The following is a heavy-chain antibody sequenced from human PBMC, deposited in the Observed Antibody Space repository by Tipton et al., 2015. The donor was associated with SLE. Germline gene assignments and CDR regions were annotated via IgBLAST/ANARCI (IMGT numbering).Heavy chain of an antibody. CDR3: ARGGASSKWLDP. CDR1: GYSISSSYY. V-gene: IGHV4-38-2*01. D-gene: IGHD6-6*01. J-gene: IGHJ5*02. Sequence: TLSLTCAVSGYSISSSYYWGWIRQPPGKGLEWIGNIYHSEDTSYNPSLKSRATISVDTSKNQFSLKLRSVTAADAAVYYCARGGASSKWLDPWGQGTLVTVSA. CDR2: IYHSEDT.